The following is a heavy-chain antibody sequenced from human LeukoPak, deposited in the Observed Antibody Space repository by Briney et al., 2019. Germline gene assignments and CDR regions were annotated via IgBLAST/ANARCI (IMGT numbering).Heavy chain of an antibody. CDR1: GFTFSSYW. D-gene: IGHD5-12*01. V-gene: IGHV3-74*01. J-gene: IGHJ3*02. Sequence: GGSLRLSYAASGFTFSSYWMHWVRQAPGKGLVWVSRINSDGSSTSYADSVKGRFTISRDNAKNTLYLQMNSLRAEDTAVYYCARDRGYDNAFDIWGQGTMVTVSS. CDR2: INSDGSST. CDR3: ARDRGYDNAFDI.